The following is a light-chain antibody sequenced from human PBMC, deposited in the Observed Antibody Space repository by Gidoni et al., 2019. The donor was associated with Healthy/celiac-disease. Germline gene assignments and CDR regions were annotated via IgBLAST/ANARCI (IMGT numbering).Light chain of an antibody. Sequence: EIVMTQSPATLSVSPGERATLSCRSSQSVSSNLDWDQQKPGQAPGLHIYGASTRATGIPARFSGSVSGTGFDLTISSLHSEDFAVYYCQQYNNWPLGLFSFGHGTKLEIK. V-gene: IGKV3-15*01. CDR3: QQYNNWPLGLFS. J-gene: IGKJ2*03. CDR2: GAS. CDR1: QSVSSN.